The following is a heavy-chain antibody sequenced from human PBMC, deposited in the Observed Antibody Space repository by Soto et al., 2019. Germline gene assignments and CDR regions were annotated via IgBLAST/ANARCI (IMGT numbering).Heavy chain of an antibody. J-gene: IGHJ4*02. V-gene: IGHV3-33*01. CDR1: GFIFSDYG. Sequence: GGSLRLSCAASGFIFSDYGMHWVRQAPGKGLEWVAVIWYDGSNKYYADSAKGRFTISRDNSKNTLYLQMSRLRAEDTAVYYCARDKGQTFDYWGQGTLVTVSS. CDR2: IWYDGSNK. CDR3: ARDKGQTFDY.